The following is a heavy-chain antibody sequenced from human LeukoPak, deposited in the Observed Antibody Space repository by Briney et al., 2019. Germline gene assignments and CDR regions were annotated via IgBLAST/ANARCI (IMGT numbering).Heavy chain of an antibody. Sequence: GGSLRLSCAASGFIFSTYGMHWVRQAPGNGLEWVAFIRYDGGNKYYADSVKGRFTISRDNSKNNLYLQMNSLRPEDTAEYFCAKGAGFEPAQKWADYYYYMEVWGKGTTVTISS. D-gene: IGHD1-26*01. CDR1: GFIFSTYG. V-gene: IGHV3-30*02. J-gene: IGHJ6*03. CDR2: IRYDGGNK. CDR3: AKGAGFEPAQKWADYYYYMEV.